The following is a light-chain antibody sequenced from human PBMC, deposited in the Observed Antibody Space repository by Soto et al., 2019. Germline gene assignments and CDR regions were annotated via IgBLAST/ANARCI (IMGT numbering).Light chain of an antibody. Sequence: EVVLTQSPGTLSLAPGERATLSFGASQSVSNNYLAWYQQKPGQAPRLLIYGASNRATGIPDRFSGSGSGTDFTLTISRLEPEDFAVYYCQQYGSSGTFGQGTKVDIK. CDR3: QQYGSSGT. CDR1: QSVSNNY. J-gene: IGKJ1*01. V-gene: IGKV3-20*01. CDR2: GAS.